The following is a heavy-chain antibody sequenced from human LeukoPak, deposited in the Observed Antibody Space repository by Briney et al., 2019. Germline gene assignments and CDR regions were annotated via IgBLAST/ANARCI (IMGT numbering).Heavy chain of an antibody. Sequence: SETLSLTCNVSGGSISSGGSRWSWIRQHPGKGLEWIGYIYYSGSTYYNPSLESRLTMSVDTSKNQFSLHLTSVTAADTAVYYCARDWGTYFDYWGQGTLVTVSS. D-gene: IGHD7-27*01. V-gene: IGHV4-31*03. CDR1: GGSISSGGSR. CDR2: IYYSGST. J-gene: IGHJ4*02. CDR3: ARDWGTYFDY.